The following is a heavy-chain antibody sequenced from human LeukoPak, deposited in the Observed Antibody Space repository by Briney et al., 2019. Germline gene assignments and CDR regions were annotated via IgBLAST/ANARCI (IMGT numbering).Heavy chain of an antibody. CDR3: ARETSAF. Sequence: GGSLRLSCAASGFSVSSNYMSWVRQAPGKGLEWISVLYSGGSTNYADSVKGRFTTSRDDSKNTLFLQMKNLRAEATAVYFCARETSAFWGQGTLVTVSS. CDR1: GFSVSSNY. CDR2: LYSGGST. V-gene: IGHV3-53*01. J-gene: IGHJ4*02.